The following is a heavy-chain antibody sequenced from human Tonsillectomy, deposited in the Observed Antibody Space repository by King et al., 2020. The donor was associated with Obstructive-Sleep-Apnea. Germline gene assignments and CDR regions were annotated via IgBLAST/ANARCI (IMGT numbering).Heavy chain of an antibody. CDR1: GFTFSSYA. J-gene: IGHJ4*02. Sequence: VQLVESGGGVVQPGRSLRLSCAASGFTFSSYAMHWVRQAPGKGLEWVAIISYDGSNKYYADSVKGRFTISRDNSKNTLYLQMNSLRGEDTAVYYCARGPQLLRFGELLIDYWGQGTLVTVSS. CDR3: ARGPQLLRFGELLIDY. CDR2: ISYDGSNK. D-gene: IGHD3-10*01. V-gene: IGHV3-30-3*01.